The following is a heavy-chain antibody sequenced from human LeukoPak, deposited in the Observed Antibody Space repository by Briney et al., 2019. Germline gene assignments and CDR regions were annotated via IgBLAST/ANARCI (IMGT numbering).Heavy chain of an antibody. CDR1: GFRPARDW. Sequence: GGSLRLSCVLSGFRPARDWISWVRQAPGHGGEWVACVKQDGTEKNYVVSVWGRFTVSVDNGKNSLYLQMNSLRAEDTGKYYCAALDSTKSVLWGRGTAVIVSS. CDR2: VKQDGTEK. J-gene: IGHJ1*01. CDR3: AALDSTKSVL. V-gene: IGHV3-7*01. D-gene: IGHD2-2*01.